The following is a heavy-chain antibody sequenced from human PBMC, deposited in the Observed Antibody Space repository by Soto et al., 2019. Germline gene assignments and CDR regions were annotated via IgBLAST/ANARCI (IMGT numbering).Heavy chain of an antibody. D-gene: IGHD6-19*01. CDR3: AYGPFVFGSGWNFAF. CDR1: WLSLNTRGVG. Sequence: QITLKESGPTLVLPTQPLKRTCTFSWLSLNTRGVGVGWIRQPPGKALEWVALIHWDDEKRYSPSLRNTLTITKDTSKDQVVLIMTNMDPVDTATYYCAYGPFVFGSGWNFAFWGQGILVTVSS. V-gene: IGHV2-5*02. J-gene: IGHJ4*02. CDR2: IHWDDEK.